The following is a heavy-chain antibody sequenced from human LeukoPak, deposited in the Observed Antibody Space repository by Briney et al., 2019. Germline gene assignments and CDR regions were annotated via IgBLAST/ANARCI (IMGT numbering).Heavy chain of an antibody. CDR1: GGSISSSSYY. V-gene: IGHV4-39*01. J-gene: IGHJ4*02. CDR2: IYYSGST. D-gene: IGHD6-19*01. CDR3: ARHVEIAVAGPIDY. Sequence: SETLSLTCTVSGGSISSSSYYWGWIRQPPGKGLEWIGSIYYSGSTYYNPSLKSRVTISVDTSKNQFSLELSSVTAADTAVYYCARHVEIAVAGPIDYWGQGTLVTVSS.